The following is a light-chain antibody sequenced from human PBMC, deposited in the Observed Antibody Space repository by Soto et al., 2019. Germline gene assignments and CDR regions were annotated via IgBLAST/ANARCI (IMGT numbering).Light chain of an antibody. CDR1: QRVSSSY. J-gene: IGKJ5*01. Sequence: EIVLTQSPGTLSLSPVERATLSCRASQRVSSSYLSWYQQKPGLAPRLLIYGASSSVTGVPGRFNGSGSGTDFTMTISIQETEYFTVYYCKQYGSSPLGTFGQGTRLEIK. CDR2: GAS. CDR3: KQYGSSPLGT. V-gene: IGKV3-20*01.